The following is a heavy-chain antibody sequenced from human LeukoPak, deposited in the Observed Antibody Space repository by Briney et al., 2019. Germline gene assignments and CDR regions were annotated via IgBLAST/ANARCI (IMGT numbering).Heavy chain of an antibody. CDR2: IIPIFGTA. CDR3: AKGYCSSTSCHSGYYYYGMDV. J-gene: IGHJ6*04. Sequence: GASVKVSCKASGGIFSSYAISWVRQAPGQGLEWVGGIIPIFGTANYAQKFQGRVTITADESTSTAYMEPSSLRSEDTAVYYCAKGYCSSTSCHSGYYYYGMDVWGKGTTVTVSS. CDR1: GGIFSSYA. V-gene: IGHV1-69*13. D-gene: IGHD2-2*01.